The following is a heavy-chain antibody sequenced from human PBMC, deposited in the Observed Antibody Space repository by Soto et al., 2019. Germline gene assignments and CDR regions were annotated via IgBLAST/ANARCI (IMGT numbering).Heavy chain of an antibody. CDR3: AHRRFLGIPTDAFDM. D-gene: IGHD2-2*02. Sequence: QITLKESGPTLVKPTQTLTLTCTFSGFSLSTSGVGVGWIRQPPGKALEWLALIYWDDDKRYSPSLKSRLTPXXDXSTXPVVLIMTSIDPVDTAPDFCAHRRFLGIPTDAFDMWGQGTVVAVSS. J-gene: IGHJ3*02. CDR2: IYWDDDK. V-gene: IGHV2-5*02. CDR1: GFSLSTSGVG.